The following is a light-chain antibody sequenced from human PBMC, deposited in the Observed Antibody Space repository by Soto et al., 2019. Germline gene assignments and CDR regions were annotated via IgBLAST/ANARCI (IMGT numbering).Light chain of an antibody. J-gene: IGLJ2*01. CDR3: SSYTTSSSVI. CDR1: SSDIGTYDY. V-gene: IGLV2-14*03. Sequence: QSALTQPASVSGSPGQSIALSCNGTSSDIGTYDYVSWYQQHPGKAPKLMLFDVNHRPSGVSDRFFGSKSGNTASLTISGLQAEDEADYYCSSYTTSSSVIFGGGTKLTVL. CDR2: DVN.